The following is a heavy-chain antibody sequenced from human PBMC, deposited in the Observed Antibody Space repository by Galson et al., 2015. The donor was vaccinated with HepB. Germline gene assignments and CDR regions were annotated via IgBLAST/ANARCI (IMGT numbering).Heavy chain of an antibody. V-gene: IGHV6-1*01. J-gene: IGHJ4*02. CDR1: GDSVSSNSAA. D-gene: IGHD1-26*01. Sequence: CAISGDSVSSNSAAWNWIRQSPSRGLEWLGRTYYRSKWYNDYAVSVKSRITINPDTSKNQFSLQLNSVTPEDTAVYYCARDTIIVGATTFDYWGQGTLVTVSS. CDR2: TYYRSKWYN. CDR3: ARDTIIVGATTFDY.